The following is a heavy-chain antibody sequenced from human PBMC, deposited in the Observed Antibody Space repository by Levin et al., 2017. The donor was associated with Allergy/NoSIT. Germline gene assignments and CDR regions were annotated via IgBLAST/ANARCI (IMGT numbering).Heavy chain of an antibody. CDR3: AAETTVTMYHIGAFDI. CDR1: GGSFSGYY. J-gene: IGHJ3*02. D-gene: IGHD4-17*01. Sequence: SETLSLTCGVYGGSFSGYYWSWIRQTPGKGLEWIGEINHSGSTNYNPSLKSRVTISVDTSKNQFSLKLSSVTAADTAVYYCAAETTVTMYHIGAFDIWGQGTMVTVSS. CDR2: INHSGST. V-gene: IGHV4-34*01.